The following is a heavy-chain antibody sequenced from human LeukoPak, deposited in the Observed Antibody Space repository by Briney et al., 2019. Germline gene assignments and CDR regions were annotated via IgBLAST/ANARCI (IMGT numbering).Heavy chain of an antibody. CDR2: ISSSSSYI. D-gene: IGHD3-9*01. V-gene: IGHV3-21*01. CDR3: ARGGSGYDILTGSGY. J-gene: IGHJ4*02. Sequence: GGSLRLSCAASGFTFSSYSMNWVRQAPGKGLEWASSISSSSSYIYYADSVKGRFTISRDNAKNSLYLQMNSLRAEDTAVYYCARGGSGYDILTGSGYWGQGTLVTVSS. CDR1: GFTFSSYS.